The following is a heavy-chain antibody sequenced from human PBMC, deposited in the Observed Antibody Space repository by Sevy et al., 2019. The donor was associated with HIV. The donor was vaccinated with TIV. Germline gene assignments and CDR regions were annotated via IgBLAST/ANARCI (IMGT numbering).Heavy chain of an antibody. J-gene: IGHJ4*02. D-gene: IGHD4-17*01. CDR2: ISSSSSYI. Sequence: GGSLRLSCAASGFTFPSHSMNWVRQAPGKGLEWVSYISSSSSYIYYANSVKGRFTISRDNAKNSVYLQMNSLRAEDTAVYYCARVPNYGDYGIDYWGQGTLVTVSS. CDR1: GFTFPSHS. V-gene: IGHV3-21*01. CDR3: ARVPNYGDYGIDY.